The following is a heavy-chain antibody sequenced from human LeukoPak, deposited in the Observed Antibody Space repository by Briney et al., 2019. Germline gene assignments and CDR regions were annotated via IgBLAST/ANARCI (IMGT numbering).Heavy chain of an antibody. J-gene: IGHJ4*02. Sequence: SDTLSLTRSVSVGSMNNYYWNWIRQSPEKGLEWIGFVFSRGTTNYNPSFKSRLSMSIDTSKMQFSLRLSSVTAADTAVYFCARSWAAKWELPGQFDSWGQGRLVSVSS. CDR1: VGSMNNYY. D-gene: IGHD1-26*01. CDR2: VFSRGTT. V-gene: IGHV4-4*07. CDR3: ARSWAAKWELPGQFDS.